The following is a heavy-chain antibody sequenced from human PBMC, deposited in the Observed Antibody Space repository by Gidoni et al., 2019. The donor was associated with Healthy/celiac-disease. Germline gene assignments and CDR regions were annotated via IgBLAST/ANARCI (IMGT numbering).Heavy chain of an antibody. Sequence: QVQLQESGPGLVKPSQTLSLPCTVSGGSISSGSYYWSSIRQPAGKGLEWIGRIYTSGSTNYNPSLKSRVTISVDTSKNQFSLKLSSVTAADTAVYYCARSAASHIYYYDSSGYSSYFDYWGQGTLVTVSS. V-gene: IGHV4-61*02. J-gene: IGHJ4*02. CDR3: ARSAASHIYYYDSSGYSSYFDY. D-gene: IGHD3-22*01. CDR1: GGSISSGSYY. CDR2: IYTSGST.